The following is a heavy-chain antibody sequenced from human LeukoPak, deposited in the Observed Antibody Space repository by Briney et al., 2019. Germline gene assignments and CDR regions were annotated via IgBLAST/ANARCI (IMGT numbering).Heavy chain of an antibody. CDR1: RFTFCSYG. D-gene: IGHD2-15*01. J-gene: IGHJ4*02. CDR3: ARELSGSISRHFDY. V-gene: IGHV3-74*01. Sequence: GGSLRLSCAASRFTFCSYGMTWVRQAPGKGPVWVSRINTDGNITTYADSVKGRFSISRDNAKNALYLQMNSLRAEDTAVFYCARELSGSISRHFDYWGQGTLVTVSS. CDR2: INTDGNIT.